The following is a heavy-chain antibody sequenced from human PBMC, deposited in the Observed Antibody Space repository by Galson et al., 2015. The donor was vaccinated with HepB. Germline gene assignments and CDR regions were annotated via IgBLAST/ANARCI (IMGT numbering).Heavy chain of an antibody. CDR2: ISSSSSYT. Sequence: SLRLSCAASGFTFXXXYMSWIRQAPGKGLEWVSYISSSSSYTNYADSVKGRFTISRDNAKNSLYLQMNSLRAEDTAVXYCARVGSRSSWYRDAFDIWGQGTXVTXSS. CDR3: ARVGSRSSWYRDAFDI. D-gene: IGHD6-13*01. V-gene: IGHV3-11*05. J-gene: IGHJ3*02. CDR1: GFTFXXXY.